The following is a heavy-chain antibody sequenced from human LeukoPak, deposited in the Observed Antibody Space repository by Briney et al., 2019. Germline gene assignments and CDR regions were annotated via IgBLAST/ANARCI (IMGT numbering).Heavy chain of an antibody. D-gene: IGHD4-23*01. J-gene: IGHJ4*02. CDR3: AKDLDVPYGGNSHGDY. CDR2: ISGDGGST. V-gene: IGHV3-43*02. Sequence: GGSLRLSCAASGFTFDDYAMHWVRQAPGKGLEWVSLISGDGGSTYYADSVKGRFTISRDNSKNSLYLQMNSLRTEDTALYYCAKDLDVPYGGNSHGDYRGQGTLVTVSS. CDR1: GFTFDDYA.